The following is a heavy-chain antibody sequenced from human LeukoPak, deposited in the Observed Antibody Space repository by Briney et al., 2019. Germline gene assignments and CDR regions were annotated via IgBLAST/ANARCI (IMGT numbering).Heavy chain of an antibody. CDR3: ARSYDCGGDCFEAFDI. D-gene: IGHD2-21*02. CDR1: GGTFSNYP. CDR2: IIPIFDTG. V-gene: IGHV1-69*13. J-gene: IGHJ3*02. Sequence: SVKVSCKASGGTFSNYPISWVRQTPGQGLEWMGGIIPIFDTGNYAQKFQGRVTITADQSTSTAYMELSSLRSEDTAVYFCARSYDCGGDCFEAFDIWGQGTMVTVSS.